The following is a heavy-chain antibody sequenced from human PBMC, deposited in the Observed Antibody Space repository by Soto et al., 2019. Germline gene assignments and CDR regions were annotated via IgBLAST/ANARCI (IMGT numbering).Heavy chain of an antibody. J-gene: IGHJ5*02. CDR1: GGSVSSGSYY. CDR3: ARGYSTVTTYWFDP. D-gene: IGHD4-17*01. Sequence: SETLFLTCTVSGGSVSSGSYYWSWIRQPPGKGLEWIGYIYYSGSTNYNPSLKSRVTISVDTSKNQFSLKLSSVTAADTAVYYCARGYSTVTTYWFDPWGQGTLLTVSS. V-gene: IGHV4-61*01. CDR2: IYYSGST.